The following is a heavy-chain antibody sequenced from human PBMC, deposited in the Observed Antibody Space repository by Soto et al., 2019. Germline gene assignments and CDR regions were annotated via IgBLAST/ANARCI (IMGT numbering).Heavy chain of an antibody. CDR2: IYYSGST. CDR1: GGSISSRSYY. D-gene: IGHD3-3*01. J-gene: IGHJ4*02. V-gene: IGHV4-39*01. Sequence: SETLSLTCTVSGGSISSRSYYWGWLRQPPGKGLEWIGSIYYSGSTYYNPSLKRRVTISVDTSKNQFSLKLSSVTAADTAVYYCARLQRVIFGVVKWGQGTLVTVSS. CDR3: ARLQRVIFGVVK.